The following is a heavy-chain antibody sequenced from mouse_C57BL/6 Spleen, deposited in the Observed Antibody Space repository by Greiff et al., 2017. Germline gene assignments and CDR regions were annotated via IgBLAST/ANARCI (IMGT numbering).Heavy chain of an antibody. CDR3: ARPLHWYFDV. CDR1: GYTFTDYY. Sequence: EVQLQQSGPVLVKPGASVKMSCKASGYTFTDYYMNWVKQSHGKSLEWIGVINPYNGGTSYNQKFKGKATLTVDKSSSTAYMELNSLTSEDSAVYYCARPLHWYFDVWGTGTTVTVSS. CDR2: INPYNGGT. V-gene: IGHV1-19*01. J-gene: IGHJ1*03.